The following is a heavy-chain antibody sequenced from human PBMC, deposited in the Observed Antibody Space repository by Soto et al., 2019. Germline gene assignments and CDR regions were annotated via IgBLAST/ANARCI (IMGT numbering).Heavy chain of an antibody. Sequence: EVQLLASGGGLVQPGGSLRLSCAASGFTFNNYAMTWVRQAPGKGLEWVSAISGGGDTTSYADSVKGRFTVSRDGSKNTLYLQMSSLRAEDTALYYCAKGQGGSGSLTPRVDFWGQGTLLTVSS. V-gene: IGHV3-23*01. CDR3: AKGQGGSGSLTPRVDF. D-gene: IGHD3-10*01. CDR1: GFTFNNYA. J-gene: IGHJ4*02. CDR2: ISGGGDTT.